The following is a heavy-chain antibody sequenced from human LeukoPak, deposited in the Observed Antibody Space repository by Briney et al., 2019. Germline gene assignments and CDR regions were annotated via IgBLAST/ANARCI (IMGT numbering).Heavy chain of an antibody. J-gene: IGHJ4*02. CDR2: ISYDGSNK. D-gene: IGHD5-24*01. CDR3: AKDYRDGYTSYYFDY. CDR1: GFTFSSYG. V-gene: IGHV3-30*18. Sequence: GGSLRLSCAASGFTFSSYGMHWVHQAPGKGLEWVAVISYDGSNKYYADSVKGRFTISRDNSKNTLYLQMNSLRAEDTAVYYCAKDYRDGYTSYYFDYWGQGTLVTVSS.